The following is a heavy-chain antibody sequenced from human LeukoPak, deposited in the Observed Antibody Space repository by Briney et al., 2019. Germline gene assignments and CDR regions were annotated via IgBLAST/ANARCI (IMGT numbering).Heavy chain of an antibody. Sequence: ASVKVSCKASGYTFTSYYMHWVRQAPGQGLEWMGIINPSGGSTSYAQKFQGRVTMTRDTSTSTVYMELSSLRSEDTAVYYCASEKLIAAAETYYFDYWGQGTLVTVSS. CDR2: INPSGGST. J-gene: IGHJ4*02. CDR3: ASEKLIAAAETYYFDY. CDR1: GYTFTSYY. V-gene: IGHV1-46*01. D-gene: IGHD6-13*01.